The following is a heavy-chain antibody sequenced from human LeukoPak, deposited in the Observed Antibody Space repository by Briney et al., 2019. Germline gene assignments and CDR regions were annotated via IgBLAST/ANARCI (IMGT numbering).Heavy chain of an antibody. CDR3: AKRGVVIRVILVGFYKEAYYFDS. CDR1: GITLSNYG. CDR2: ISGSGGGT. J-gene: IGHJ4*02. V-gene: IGHV3-23*01. D-gene: IGHD3-22*01. Sequence: GGSLRLSCAVSGITLSNYGMSWVRQAPGKGLEWVAGISGSGGGTYYADSVKGRFTISRDNAKNTLYLQLNNLRAEDTAVYFCAKRGVVIRVILVGFYKEAYYFDSWGQGALVTVSS.